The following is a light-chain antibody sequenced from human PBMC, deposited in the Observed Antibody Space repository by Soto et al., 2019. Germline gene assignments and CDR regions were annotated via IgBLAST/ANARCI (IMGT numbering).Light chain of an antibody. CDR3: QVWDSSSDHHV. CDR2: YDS. V-gene: IGLV3-21*04. J-gene: IGLJ1*01. CDR1: NIGSKS. Sequence: SYELTQPPSVSVAPGKRARITCGGNNIGSKSVHWYQQKPGQAPVLVIYYDSDRPSGIPERFSGSNSGNTATLAISRVEAGDEADYYCQVWDSSSDHHVFGTGTKLTVL.